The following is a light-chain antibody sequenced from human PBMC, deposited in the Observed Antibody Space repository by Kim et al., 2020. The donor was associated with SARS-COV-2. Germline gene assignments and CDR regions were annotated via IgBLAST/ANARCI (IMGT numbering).Light chain of an antibody. Sequence: QSALTQPASVSGSPGQSITISCTGTSSDVGSYDLVSWYQQHPGKVPKLMIYEVTKRPSGVSNRFSGSKSGNTASLTISGLHAEDEADYYCCSHAGSSTLMFGGGTQLTVL. CDR3: CSHAGSSTLM. J-gene: IGLJ3*02. V-gene: IGLV2-23*02. CDR2: EVT. CDR1: SSDVGSYDL.